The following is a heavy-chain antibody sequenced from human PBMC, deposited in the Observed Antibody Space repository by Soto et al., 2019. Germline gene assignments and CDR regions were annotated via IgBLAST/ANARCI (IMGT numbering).Heavy chain of an antibody. V-gene: IGHV1-69*02. Sequence: QVQLVQSGAEVKKPGSSVKVSCKASGGTFSSYTISWVRQAPGQGLEWMGRIIPILGIANYAQKFQGRVTITADKSTSTAYMELSSLRSEDTAVYYCARASGYCSGGSCYFTHFYYWGQGTLVTVSS. CDR3: ARASGYCSGGSCYFTHFYY. CDR1: GGTFSSYT. D-gene: IGHD2-15*01. CDR2: IIPILGIA. J-gene: IGHJ4*02.